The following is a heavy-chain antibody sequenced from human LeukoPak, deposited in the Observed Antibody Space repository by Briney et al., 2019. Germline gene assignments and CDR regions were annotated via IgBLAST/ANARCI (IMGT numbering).Heavy chain of an antibody. CDR1: TFSINTYY. J-gene: IGHJ4*02. D-gene: IGHD6-13*01. V-gene: IGHV4-4*07. Sequence: SETLSRTGTVATFSINTYYWSWIPHPAGKGLEWIGLIYTSVSTNYNTSLKSLVTMSVNTSKNPFSLKLSSWTAANTACYYSAREPGGAAALDYWRQGTRVTVSP. CDR2: IYTSVST. CDR3: AREPGGAAALDY.